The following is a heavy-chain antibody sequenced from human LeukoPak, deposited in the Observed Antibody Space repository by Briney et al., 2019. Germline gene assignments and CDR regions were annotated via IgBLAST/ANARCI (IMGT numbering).Heavy chain of an antibody. V-gene: IGHV1-46*01. Sequence: ASVKVSCKASGYTFTNSYMHWVRQAPGQGLEWMGLINPSGGTTTYAQKFQGRVTVTRDTSTSTVYMELSSLRSDDTAVYYCARSTRRDSEIALAEYFQHWGQGTLVTVSS. CDR3: ARSTRRDSEIALAEYFQH. CDR2: INPSGGTT. J-gene: IGHJ1*01. CDR1: GYTFTNSY. D-gene: IGHD1-26*01.